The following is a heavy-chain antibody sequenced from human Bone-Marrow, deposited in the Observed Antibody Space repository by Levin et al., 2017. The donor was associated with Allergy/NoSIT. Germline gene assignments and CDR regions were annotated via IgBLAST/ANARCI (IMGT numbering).Heavy chain of an antibody. V-gene: IGHV4-39*01. Sequence: GSLRLSCTVSGGSISSSSYYWGWIRQPPGTGLEWIGSIYYSGSTYYNPSLKSRVTISVDTSKNQFSLKLSSVTAADTAVYYCRIAVAGNDYWGQGTLVTVSS. J-gene: IGHJ4*02. CDR1: GGSISSSSYY. CDR3: RIAVAGNDY. CDR2: IYYSGST. D-gene: IGHD6-19*01.